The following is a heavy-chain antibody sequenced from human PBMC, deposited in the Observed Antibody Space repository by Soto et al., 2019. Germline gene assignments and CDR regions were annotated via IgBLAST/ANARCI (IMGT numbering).Heavy chain of an antibody. CDR3: VKEYSVAPGHWFEP. J-gene: IGHJ5*02. D-gene: IGHD2-21*01. V-gene: IGHV3-64D*08. CDR1: VFTFSSYA. Sequence: SLKSSCEGSVFTFSSYAMHWVLQKPGKGLEYVSAISSNGGSTYYADSVKGRFTISRDNSKNTLYLQMSSLRAEDTAVYYCVKEYSVAPGHWFEPWGQGTLVTVSS. CDR2: ISSNGGST.